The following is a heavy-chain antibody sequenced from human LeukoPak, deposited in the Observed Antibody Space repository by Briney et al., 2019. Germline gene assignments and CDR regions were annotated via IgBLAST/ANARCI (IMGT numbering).Heavy chain of an antibody. J-gene: IGHJ4*02. D-gene: IGHD2-21*01. CDR1: GYTFSNYW. Sequence: GGSLRLSCSASGYTFSNYWMSWVRQAPGRRLEYVANIKQDGSETYYVDSVKGRFTISRDNAKNSLYLQMNSLRVEDTAVYYCARDQGILFFDSWGQGTLVTVSS. CDR3: ARDQGILFFDS. CDR2: IKQDGSET. V-gene: IGHV3-7*01.